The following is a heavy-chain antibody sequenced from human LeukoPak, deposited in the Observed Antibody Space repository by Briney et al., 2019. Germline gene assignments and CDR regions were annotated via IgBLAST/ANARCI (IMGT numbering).Heavy chain of an antibody. CDR1: GFTFSNYG. CDR3: ARGGVPYRNYYYMDV. CDR2: ISSSSSYI. Sequence: PGGSLRLSCAASGFTFSNYGMGWVRQAPGKGLEWVSSISSSSSYIYYADSVKGRFTISRDNAKNSLYLQMNSLRAEDTAVYYCARGGVPYRNYYYMDVWGKGATVTISS. V-gene: IGHV3-21*01. J-gene: IGHJ6*03. D-gene: IGHD1-26*01.